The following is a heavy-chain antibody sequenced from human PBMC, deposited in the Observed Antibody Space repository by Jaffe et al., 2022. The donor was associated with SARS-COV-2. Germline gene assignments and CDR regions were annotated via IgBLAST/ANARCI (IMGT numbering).Heavy chain of an antibody. CDR2: IKSKTDGGTT. V-gene: IGHV3-15*01. CDR3: TTDRYSGSYYYYGMDV. J-gene: IGHJ6*02. Sequence: EVQLVESGGGLVKPGGSLRLSCAASGFTFSNAWMSWVRQAPGKGLEWVGRIKSKTDGGTTDYAAPVKGRFTISRDDSKNTLYLQMNSLKTEDTAVYYCTTDRYSGSYYYYGMDVWGQGTTVTVSS. CDR1: GFTFSNAW. D-gene: IGHD1-26*01.